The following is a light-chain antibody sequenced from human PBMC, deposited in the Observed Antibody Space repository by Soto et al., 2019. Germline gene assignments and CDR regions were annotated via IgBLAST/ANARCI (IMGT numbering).Light chain of an antibody. Sequence: QSALTQPASVSGSPGQSITISCTGTSSDVGGYNYVSWYQQHPGKAPKLMIYDVSNRPSVVSNRFSGYKSGNTASLTISGLQAEDEADYYCSSYTSRSTLVFGTGTKVTVL. CDR3: SSYTSRSTLV. J-gene: IGLJ1*01. CDR2: DVS. V-gene: IGLV2-14*01. CDR1: SSDVGGYNY.